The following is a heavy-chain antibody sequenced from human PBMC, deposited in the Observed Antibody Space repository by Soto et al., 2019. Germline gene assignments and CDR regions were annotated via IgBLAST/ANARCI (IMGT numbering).Heavy chain of an antibody. CDR2: VYYTGTT. D-gene: IGHD4-17*01. V-gene: IGHV4-59*01. CDR3: ARDTVLTGMFDF. Sequence: SETLSLSCTVSGGSFGSFHWSWVRQPPGKGLEWIASVYYTGTTNYNPSLGSRVTISIDAPENQISLKLTSVTAADTAFYYCARDTVLTGMFDFWGQGTLVTVSS. J-gene: IGHJ4*02. CDR1: GGSFGSFH.